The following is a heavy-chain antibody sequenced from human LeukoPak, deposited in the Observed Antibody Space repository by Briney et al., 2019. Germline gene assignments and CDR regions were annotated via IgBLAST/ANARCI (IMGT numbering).Heavy chain of an antibody. V-gene: IGHV3-33*01. J-gene: IGHJ4*02. CDR2: IWYDGSNK. D-gene: IGHD6-6*01. Sequence: GRSLRLSCAASGFTFSSYGMHWVRQAPGKGLEWVAVIWYDGSNKYYADSVKGRFTISRDNSKNTLYLQMNSLRAEDTAVYYCARVYSSSSLGLRYWGQGTLVTVSS. CDR3: ARVYSSSSLGLRY. CDR1: GFTFSSYG.